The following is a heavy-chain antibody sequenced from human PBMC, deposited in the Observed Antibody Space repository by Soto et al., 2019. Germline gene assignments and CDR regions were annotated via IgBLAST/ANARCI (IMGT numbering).Heavy chain of an antibody. CDR1: GFTFSSYS. Sequence: EVQLVESGGGLVQPGGSLRLSCAASGFTFSSYSMNWVRQAPGKGLEWVSYISSSSSTIYYADSVKGRFTISRDNAKNSLDLQMDRLRGGDTAGDYRGRGRGGGTIFGWVSPFDYWGQGTLVTVSS. CDR3: GRGRGGGTIFGWVSPFDY. V-gene: IGHV3-48*01. D-gene: IGHD3-3*01. J-gene: IGHJ4*02. CDR2: ISSSSSTI.